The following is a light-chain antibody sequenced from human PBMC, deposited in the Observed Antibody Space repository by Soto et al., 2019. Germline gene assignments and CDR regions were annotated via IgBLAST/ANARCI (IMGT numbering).Light chain of an antibody. CDR1: QGISRY. Sequence: IQLTQSPSSLSASVGDSVTITCRASQGISRYLSWYQQKPGRAPKLLISAASTLQSGVPARFSGSGSGTDFTLSITSLQPEDFATYYCQQLNTYPVTVGVGTKVDIK. CDR2: AAS. CDR3: QQLNTYPVT. V-gene: IGKV1-9*01. J-gene: IGKJ4*01.